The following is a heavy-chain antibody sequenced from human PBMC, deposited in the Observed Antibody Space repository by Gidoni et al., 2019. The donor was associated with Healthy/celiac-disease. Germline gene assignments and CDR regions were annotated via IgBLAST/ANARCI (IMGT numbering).Heavy chain of an antibody. V-gene: IGHV1-69*01. J-gene: IGHJ4*02. D-gene: IGHD6-19*01. CDR1: GGTFSRYA. CDR2: IIPIFGTA. Sequence: QVQLVQSGAEVKKPGSSVKVSCKASGGTFSRYAISWVRQAPGQGLEWMGGIIPIFGTANYAQKFQGRVTITAVESTSTAYMELSSLRSEDTAGYYWAREGYSSGWYGDSDYWGQGTLVTVSS. CDR3: AREGYSSGWYGDSDY.